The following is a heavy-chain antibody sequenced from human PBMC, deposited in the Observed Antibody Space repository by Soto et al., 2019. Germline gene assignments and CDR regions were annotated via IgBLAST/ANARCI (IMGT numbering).Heavy chain of an antibody. D-gene: IGHD2-8*01. CDR3: AKEIFAAAYAATYAFDL. CDR2: VDGSGGDT. J-gene: IGHJ4*02. V-gene: IGHV3-23*01. Sequence: GGSLRISCAASGFTFSSHAMGWLRQAPGTGPEWVAFVDGSGGDTSYADSVKGRFTISRDNSDNSLFLDMNSLRAEDTGRYFCAKEIFAAAYAATYAFDLWGQGTLVTVSS. CDR1: GFTFSSHA.